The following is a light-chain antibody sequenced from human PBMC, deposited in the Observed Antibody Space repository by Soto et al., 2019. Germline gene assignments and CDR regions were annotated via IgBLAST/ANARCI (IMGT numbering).Light chain of an antibody. J-gene: IGKJ2*01. CDR1: QDISNY. V-gene: IGKV1-27*01. CDR3: QKYNTAPSP. CDR2: AAS. Sequence: DIQMTQSPSSLSASVGDRVTITCRASQDISNYLAWYQQKPGKVPKLLIYAASTLQSGVPSRFSGSGSGTDFTLTISSLQPEDVATYYCQKYNTAPSPFAQGTKLEI.